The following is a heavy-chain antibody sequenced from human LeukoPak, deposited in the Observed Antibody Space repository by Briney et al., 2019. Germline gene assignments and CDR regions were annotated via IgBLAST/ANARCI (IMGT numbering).Heavy chain of an antibody. D-gene: IGHD3-9*01. CDR3: AGHIFGYYGMDV. J-gene: IGHJ6*02. CDR1: GFTFSIYG. Sequence: GGSLRLSCAASGFTFSIYGINWVRQAPGKGLEWVSSISSSGNYMYYADSVKGRFTISRDNAKNSLSLQMNSLRAEDTAVYYCAGHIFGYYGMDVWGQGTTVTVSS. CDR2: ISSSGNYM. V-gene: IGHV3-21*01.